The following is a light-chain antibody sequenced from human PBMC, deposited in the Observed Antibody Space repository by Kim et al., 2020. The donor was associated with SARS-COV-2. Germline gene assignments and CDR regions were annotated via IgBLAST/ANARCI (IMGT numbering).Light chain of an antibody. CDR3: QQYNLYPWT. J-gene: IGKJ1*01. CDR2: EAS. CDR1: QSASRW. V-gene: IGKV1-5*03. Sequence: ASVGDRVTIPCRASQSASRWLAWYQQKAGKAPTFLIYEASKLKSGVPSRFSGSGSGTEFTLTISSLQPDDFATYFCQQYNLYPWTFGQGTKVDIK.